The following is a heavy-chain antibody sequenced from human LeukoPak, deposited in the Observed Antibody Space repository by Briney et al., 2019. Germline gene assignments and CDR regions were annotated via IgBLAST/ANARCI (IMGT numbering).Heavy chain of an antibody. CDR1: GASNNSYY. CDR3: ARHGSIATGAFTY. V-gene: IGHV4-4*09. J-gene: IGHJ4*02. Sequence: SETLSLSCIVSGASNNSYYWSWIRQPPGKRLEWIGYTHPSGNTNYSPSLKSRVTISMDTSTNQFSLKVRSVTAADTAVYYCARHGSIATGAFTYWGQGTLVTVSS. CDR2: THPSGNT. D-gene: IGHD6-13*01.